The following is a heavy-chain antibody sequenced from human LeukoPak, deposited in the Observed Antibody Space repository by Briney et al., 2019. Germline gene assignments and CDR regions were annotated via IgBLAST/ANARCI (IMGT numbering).Heavy chain of an antibody. Sequence: SVKVSCKASGGTFSSYAISWVRQAPGQGLEWMGGIIPIFGTANYAQKFQGGVTITADESTSTAYMELSSLRSEDTAVYYCARPHSSGWYARSYYYYYGMDVWGQGTTVTVSS. J-gene: IGHJ6*02. CDR3: ARPHSSGWYARSYYYYYGMDV. CDR1: GGTFSSYA. D-gene: IGHD6-19*01. V-gene: IGHV1-69*13. CDR2: IIPIFGTA.